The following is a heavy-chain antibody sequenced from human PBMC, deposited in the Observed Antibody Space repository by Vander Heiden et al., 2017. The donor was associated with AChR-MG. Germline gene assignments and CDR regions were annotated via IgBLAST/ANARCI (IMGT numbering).Heavy chain of an antibody. CDR2: IYYSGST. CDR3: ARLYCSSTSCFDY. J-gene: IGHJ4*02. CDR1: GGSISSFY. V-gene: IGHV4-59*08. D-gene: IGHD2-2*01. Sequence: QVQLQESGPGLVKPSETLSLTCTVSGGSISSFYWAWIRQPPGKGLEWIGYIYYSGSTNYNPSLKSRVTISVDTSKNQFSLKLNSVTAADTAVYYCARLYCSSTSCFDYWGQGTLVTVSS.